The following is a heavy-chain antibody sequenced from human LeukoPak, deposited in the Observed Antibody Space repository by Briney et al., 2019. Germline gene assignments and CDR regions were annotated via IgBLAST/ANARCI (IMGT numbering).Heavy chain of an antibody. J-gene: IGHJ5*02. CDR3: ARDLYYDFWSGYYRP. Sequence: PSETLSLTCAVSGYSISSGYYWGWIRQPPGKGLEWIGSIYHSGSTYYNPSLKSRVTISVDTSKNQFSLKLSSVTAADTAVYYCARDLYYDFWSGYYRPWGQGTLVTVSP. CDR1: GYSISSGYY. D-gene: IGHD3-3*01. CDR2: IYHSGST. V-gene: IGHV4-38-2*02.